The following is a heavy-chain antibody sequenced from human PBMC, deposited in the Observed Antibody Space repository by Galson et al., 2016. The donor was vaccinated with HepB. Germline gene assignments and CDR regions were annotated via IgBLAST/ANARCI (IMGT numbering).Heavy chain of an antibody. J-gene: IGHJ5*02. CDR2: IYSTAET. D-gene: IGHD3-10*01. CDR1: GFTFSTYY. CDR3: ARDVGP. Sequence: SLRLSCAASGFTFSTYYMNWVRQAPGKGLEWVSIIYSTAETYYADSVKGRFTISRDHSKNTVYLQMDRLRAEDTAIYYCARDVGPWGRGTLVT. V-gene: IGHV3-53*01.